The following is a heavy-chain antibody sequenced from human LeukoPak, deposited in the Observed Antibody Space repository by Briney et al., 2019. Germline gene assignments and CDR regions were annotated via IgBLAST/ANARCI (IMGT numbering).Heavy chain of an antibody. D-gene: IGHD6-19*01. CDR2: ISSSSSTI. J-gene: IGHJ4*02. CDR3: AKGTRAVAGKIDY. CDR1: GFTFSSYS. Sequence: PGGSLRLSCAASGFTFSSYSMNWVRQAPGKGLEWVSYISSSSSTIYYADSVKGRFTISRDNSKNTLYLQMNSLRAEDTAVYYCAKGTRAVAGKIDYWGQGTLVTVSS. V-gene: IGHV3-48*01.